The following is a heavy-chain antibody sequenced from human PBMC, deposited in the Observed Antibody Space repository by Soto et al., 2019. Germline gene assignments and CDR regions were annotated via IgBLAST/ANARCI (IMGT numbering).Heavy chain of an antibody. J-gene: IGHJ4*02. CDR1: GFSFSPRW. CDR3: GRDSNSQPDF. V-gene: IGHV3-74*01. CDR2: INADGSTT. D-gene: IGHD7-27*01. Sequence: EVQLVESGGDLVQPGGFLRLSCAASGFSFSPRWIHWVRQAPGKGLVWVSYINADGSTTNYADSVKGRFTISRDNAKNTVYVEMNSLRAEDTAIHYCGRDSNSQPDFWGKGTLVTVSS.